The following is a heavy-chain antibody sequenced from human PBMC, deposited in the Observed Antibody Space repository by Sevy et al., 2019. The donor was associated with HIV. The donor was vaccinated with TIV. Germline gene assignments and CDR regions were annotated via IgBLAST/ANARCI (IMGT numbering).Heavy chain of an antibody. D-gene: IGHD3-10*01. V-gene: IGHV3-33*01. CDR3: ARDNLLPMIISMLRGALSYHFDH. CDR2: IWYDGINK. Sequence: GGSLRLSCEVFGFSFSDYGMHWVRQAPGKGLEWVAAIWYDGINKYYADSVKGRFTISRDNSKNTLYLQMNSLRDEDTAIYYCARDNLLPMIISMLRGALSYHFDHWGQGTLVTVSS. CDR1: GFSFSDYG. J-gene: IGHJ4*02.